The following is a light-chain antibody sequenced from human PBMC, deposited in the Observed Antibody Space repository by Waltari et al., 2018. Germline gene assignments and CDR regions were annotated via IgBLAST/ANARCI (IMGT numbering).Light chain of an antibody. CDR3: QQRSSWPLT. Sequence: DIVLTQSPVTLSLSPGDRATLSCRASKSVGNSLAWYQLKPGQAPTLLIYDPSTKATGNPARFSGSGSGTDFTLTITYLAPEDFAVYYCQQRSSWPLTFGGGTTVEIK. J-gene: IGKJ4*01. CDR2: DPS. V-gene: IGKV3-11*01. CDR1: KSVGNS.